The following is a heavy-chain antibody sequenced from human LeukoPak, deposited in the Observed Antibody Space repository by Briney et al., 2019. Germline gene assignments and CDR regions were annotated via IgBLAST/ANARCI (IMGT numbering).Heavy chain of an antibody. CDR3: AKDLSWGLDY. Sequence: GGSLRLSCAASGFTFRVYAMHWVRQPPGKGLEWVAVIWSDENNKHYADSVKGRFTISRDNSKNTVYLQMNSLRAEDTALYYCAKDLSWGLDYWGLGTLVTVSS. CDR1: GFTFRVYA. J-gene: IGHJ4*02. D-gene: IGHD7-27*01. V-gene: IGHV3-33*06. CDR2: IWSDENNK.